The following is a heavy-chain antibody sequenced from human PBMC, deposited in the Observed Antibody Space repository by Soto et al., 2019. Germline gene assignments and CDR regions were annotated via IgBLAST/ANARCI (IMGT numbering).Heavy chain of an antibody. D-gene: IGHD3-10*01. CDR1: GYSFTSYW. V-gene: IGHV5-51*01. Sequence: GESLKISCKGSGYSFTSYWIGWVRQMPWKGLEWMGIIYPGDSDTRYSPSFQGQVTISADKSISTAYLQWSSLKASDTAMYYCAGGGVRGVITRARDYYGMDVWGQGTTVTVSS. J-gene: IGHJ6*02. CDR2: IYPGDSDT. CDR3: AGGGVRGVITRARDYYGMDV.